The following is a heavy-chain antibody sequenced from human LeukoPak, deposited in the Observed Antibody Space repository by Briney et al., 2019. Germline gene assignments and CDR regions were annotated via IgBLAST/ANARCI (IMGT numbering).Heavy chain of an antibody. Sequence: GGSLRLSCAVSGLTFSNYWMHWVRQAPGKGLVWVSRISNDGTSTSYADSVKGRFTISRDNAKNTLYLQLSSLRAEDTAVYYCARGATFGSNWYPDFWGQGTLVTVSS. J-gene: IGHJ4*02. V-gene: IGHV3-74*01. CDR1: GLTFSNYW. CDR3: ARGATFGSNWYPDF. D-gene: IGHD6-13*01. CDR2: ISNDGTST.